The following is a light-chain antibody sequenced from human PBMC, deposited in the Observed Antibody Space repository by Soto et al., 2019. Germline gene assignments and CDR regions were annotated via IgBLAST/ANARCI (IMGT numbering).Light chain of an antibody. CDR3: QQSYSYPWT. J-gene: IGKJ1*01. CDR2: AAS. CDR1: QNIRNY. V-gene: IGKV1-39*01. Sequence: DIHMTQSPSSLSASVRYIFTITCRASQNIRNYLNWYQQKPGRAPKILIYAASSLQSGVPSRLSGGGYGTDLTITITSMQTEDFETYYCQQSYSYPWTFGQGTKVDIK.